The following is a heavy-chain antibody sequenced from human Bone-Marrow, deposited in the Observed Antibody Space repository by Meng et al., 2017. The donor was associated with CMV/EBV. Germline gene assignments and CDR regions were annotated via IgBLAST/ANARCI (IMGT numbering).Heavy chain of an antibody. J-gene: IGHJ6*02. V-gene: IGHV3-30*02. CDR3: AKIYGDFFWYYYYGMDV. CDR1: GFTFSSYG. Sequence: GGFLRLSCAASGFTFSSYGMHWVRQAPGKGLEWVAFIRYEGSNKYYADSVKGRFTISRDNSKNTLYLQMNSLRAEDTAVYYCAKIYGDFFWYYYYGMDVWGQGTTVTVSS. CDR2: IRYEGSNK. D-gene: IGHD4-17*01.